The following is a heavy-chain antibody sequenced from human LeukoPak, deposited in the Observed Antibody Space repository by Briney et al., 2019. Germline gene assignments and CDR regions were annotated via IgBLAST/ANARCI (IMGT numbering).Heavy chain of an antibody. CDR3: ARSYGSGSYRSPDLYYFDY. Sequence: SETLSLTCTVSGYSITSGYYWGWVRQPPGKVLEWIGSIYHSGTTYYNPSLKSRVTISVDTSKNQFSLKLSSVTAADTAVYYCARSYGSGSYRSPDLYYFDYWGQGTLVTVSS. CDR2: IYHSGTT. J-gene: IGHJ4*02. CDR1: GYSITSGYY. D-gene: IGHD3-10*01. V-gene: IGHV4-38-2*02.